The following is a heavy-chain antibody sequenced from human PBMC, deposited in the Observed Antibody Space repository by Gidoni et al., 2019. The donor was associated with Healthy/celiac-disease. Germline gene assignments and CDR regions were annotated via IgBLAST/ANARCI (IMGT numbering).Heavy chain of an antibody. CDR2: ISYDGSNK. CDR1: GFTFSSYG. V-gene: IGHV3-30*18. CDR3: AKGPPGTLNYYYYGMDV. J-gene: IGHJ6*02. Sequence: QVQLVESGGGVVQPGRSLRLSCAASGFTFSSYGMHWVRQAPGKGLEWVAVISYDGSNKYYADSVKGRFTISRDNSKNTLYLQMNSLRAEDTAVYYCAKGPPGTLNYYYYGMDVWGQGTTVTVSS.